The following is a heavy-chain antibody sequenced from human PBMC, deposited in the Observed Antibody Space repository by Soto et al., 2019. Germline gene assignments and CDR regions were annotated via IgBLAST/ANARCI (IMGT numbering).Heavy chain of an antibody. Sequence: PGGSLRLSCATSGFTFSNNGMSWVRQAPGKGLDWVSGISGNGRNTYYADSVKGRFTISRDNSKNTVFLQMNSLRAEDTAVYYCAKNGLGSSPSAIDSWGQGTLVTVSS. CDR3: AKNGLGSSPSAIDS. D-gene: IGHD6-6*01. CDR2: ISGNGRNT. CDR1: GFTFSNNG. V-gene: IGHV3-23*01. J-gene: IGHJ4*02.